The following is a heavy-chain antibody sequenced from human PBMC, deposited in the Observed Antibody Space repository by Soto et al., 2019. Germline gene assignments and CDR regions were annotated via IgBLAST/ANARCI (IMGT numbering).Heavy chain of an antibody. CDR2: IDWDDDK. CDR3: ARATYYYGSGSIYFDY. J-gene: IGHJ4*02. V-gene: IGHV2-70*11. Sequence: SGPTLVNPTQTLTLTCTFSGFSLSTSGMCVSWIRQPPGKALEWLARIDWDDDKYYSTSLKTRLTISKDTSKNQVVLTMTNMDPVDTATYYCARATYYYGSGSIYFDYWGQGTLVTVSS. D-gene: IGHD3-10*01. CDR1: GFSLSTSGMC.